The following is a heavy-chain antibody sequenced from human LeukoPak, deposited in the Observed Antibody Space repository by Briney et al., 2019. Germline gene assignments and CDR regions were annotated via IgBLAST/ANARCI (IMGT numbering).Heavy chain of an antibody. CDR3: ARETFTNDFWSGYYHY. D-gene: IGHD3-3*01. CDR1: GYTFTSYY. J-gene: IGHJ4*02. CDR2: INPSGGST. V-gene: IGHV1-46*01. Sequence: ASVKVSCKASGYTFTSYYMHWVRQAPGQGLEWMGIINPSGGSTSYAQKFQGRVTMTRDMSTSTVYMELSSLRSEDTAVYYCARETFTNDFWSGYYHYWGQGTLVTVSS.